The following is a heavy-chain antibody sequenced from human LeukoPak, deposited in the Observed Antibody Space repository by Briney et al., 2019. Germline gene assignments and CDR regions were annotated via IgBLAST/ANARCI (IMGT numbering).Heavy chain of an antibody. CDR1: RFTFSNYG. J-gene: IGHJ5*02. CDR3: AKAGGPPSKFRITAAGTFDP. Sequence: GGSLRLSCAASRFTFSNYGMHWVRQAPGKGLEWVAVISYDGSNKYYADSVKGRFTISRDNSKNTVYLQMNSLRAEDTAVYYCAKAGGPPSKFRITAAGTFDPWGQGTQVTVS. D-gene: IGHD6-13*01. CDR2: ISYDGSNK. V-gene: IGHV3-30*18.